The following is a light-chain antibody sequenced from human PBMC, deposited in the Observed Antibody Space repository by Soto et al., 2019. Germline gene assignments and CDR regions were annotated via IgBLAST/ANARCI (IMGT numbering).Light chain of an antibody. CDR1: QSVSSNY. J-gene: IGKJ1*01. CDR2: GSS. V-gene: IGKV3-20*01. CDR3: QQYGGSPRT. Sequence: EIVLTQSPGTLSLSPGERATLSCTASQSVSSNYLAWYQQKPGQAPRLLIYGSSSRATGIPDRFSGSGSGTAFTLTISRLEPEDFAVYYCQQYGGSPRTFGQGTKVEIK.